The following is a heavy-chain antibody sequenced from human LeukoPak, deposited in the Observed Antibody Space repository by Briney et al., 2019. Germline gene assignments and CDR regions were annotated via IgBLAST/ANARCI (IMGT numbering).Heavy chain of an antibody. J-gene: IGHJ4*02. CDR2: ISSSGSPI. V-gene: IGHV3-48*03. D-gene: IGHD1-1*01. Sequence: GGSLRLSCAASGFTISSDEMNWARQAPGKGLEWVSYISSSGSPIYYADSVKGRFSIPRDTAKNPLYLQMNSLRAEDTAVYYCARGGSSRPLAHWGQGTLVTVSS. CDR1: GFTISSDE. CDR3: ARGGSSRPLAH.